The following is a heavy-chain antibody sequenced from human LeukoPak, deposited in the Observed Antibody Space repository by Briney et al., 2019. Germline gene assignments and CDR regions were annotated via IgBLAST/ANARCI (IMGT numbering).Heavy chain of an antibody. CDR2: IYHSGST. V-gene: IGHV4-30-2*01. CDR3: ARGGSSWYYFDY. CDR1: GGSISSGGYS. D-gene: IGHD6-13*01. J-gene: IGHJ4*02. Sequence: SQTLSLTCAVSGGSISSGGYSWSWIRQPPGKGLEWIGYIYHSGSTYFNPSLKRRVTISVDRSKNQFSLKLSSVTAADTAVYYCARGGSSWYYFDYWGQGTLVTVSS.